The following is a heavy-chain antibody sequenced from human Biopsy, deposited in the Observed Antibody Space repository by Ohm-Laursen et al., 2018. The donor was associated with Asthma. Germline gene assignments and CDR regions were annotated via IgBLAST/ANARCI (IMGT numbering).Heavy chain of an antibody. Sequence: GASVTASCKPSGYTFINSAIHWVRQAPGHRLEWMGWINAGNGNTKYSQKCQGRVTITRDTSASTAYMDLSSLRSEDTAVYYCARTYYDFGAGQVNDAFAIWGQGTMVTVSS. V-gene: IGHV1-3*01. D-gene: IGHD3-3*01. CDR2: INAGNGNT. CDR1: GYTFINSA. CDR3: ARTYYDFGAGQVNDAFAI. J-gene: IGHJ3*02.